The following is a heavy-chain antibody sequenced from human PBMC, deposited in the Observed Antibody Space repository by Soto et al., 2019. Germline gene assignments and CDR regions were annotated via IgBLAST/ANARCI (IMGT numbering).Heavy chain of an antibody. V-gene: IGHV3-74*01. Sequence: EVQLMESEGGLVQPGGSLRLSCAASGFTFSYYWMHWVRQAPGQGLVWVSRIHSDGSSTTYADSVKGRFTISRDNAKNTLYLQMNSLRAEDTAVYYCARGDRGAFDLWGQGTMVTVSS. CDR1: GFTFSYYW. J-gene: IGHJ3*01. CDR3: ARGDRGAFDL. CDR2: IHSDGSST. D-gene: IGHD2-21*02.